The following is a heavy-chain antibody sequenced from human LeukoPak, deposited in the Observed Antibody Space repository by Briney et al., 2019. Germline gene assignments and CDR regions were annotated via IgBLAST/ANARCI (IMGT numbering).Heavy chain of an antibody. CDR1: GFTFSSYW. D-gene: IGHD3-10*01. J-gene: IGHJ5*02. Sequence: GGSLRLSCAASGFTFSSYWMSWVRQAPGKGLEWVANIKHDGSEKYYVDSVKGRFTISRDNADNSLYLQMDSLRVEDTAVYYCAREPYYYGSGSDLRPFDPWGQGTLVTVSS. V-gene: IGHV3-7*01. CDR3: AREPYYYGSGSDLRPFDP. CDR2: IKHDGSEK.